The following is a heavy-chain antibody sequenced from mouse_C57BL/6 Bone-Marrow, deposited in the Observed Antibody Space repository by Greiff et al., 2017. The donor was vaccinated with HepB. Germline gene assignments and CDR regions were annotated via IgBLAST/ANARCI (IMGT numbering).Heavy chain of an antibody. V-gene: IGHV3-6*01. J-gene: IGHJ2*01. CDR2: ISYDGSN. CDR3: AIYYYGSFDY. CDR1: GYSITSGYY. Sequence: VKLQESGPGLVKPSQSLSLTCSVTGYSITSGYYWNWIRQFPGNKLEWMGYISYDGSNNYNPSLKNRISITRDTSKNQFFLKLNSVTTEDTATYYCAIYYYGSFDYWGQGTTLTVSS. D-gene: IGHD1-1*01.